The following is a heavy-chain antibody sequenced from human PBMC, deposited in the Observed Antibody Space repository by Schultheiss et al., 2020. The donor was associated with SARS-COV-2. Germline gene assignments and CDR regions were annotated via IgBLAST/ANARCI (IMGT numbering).Heavy chain of an antibody. D-gene: IGHD6-13*01. V-gene: IGHV1-8*03. J-gene: IGHJ6*02. CDR1: GGTFSSYA. CDR2: MNPNSGNT. CDR3: ARMRAAGDLYYHYDVDV. Sequence: ASVKVSCKASGGTFSSYAISWVRQATGQGLEWMGWMNPNSGNTGYAQKFQGRVTITADKSTSTAYMELSSLRSEDTAVYYCARMRAAGDLYYHYDVDVWGQGTTVTVSS.